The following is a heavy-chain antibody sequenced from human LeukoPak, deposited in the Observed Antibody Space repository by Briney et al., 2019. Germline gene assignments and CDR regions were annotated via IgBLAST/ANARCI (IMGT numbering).Heavy chain of an antibody. CDR2: IYYSGST. D-gene: IGHD6-13*01. CDR3: AGTGYSSTFDY. J-gene: IGHJ4*02. CDR1: GGSISSYY. V-gene: IGHV4-59*08. Sequence: PSETLSLTCTVSGGSISSYYWSWIRQPPGKGLEWLGYIYYSGSTNYNPSLKSRVTISVDTSKNQFSLKLSSVTAADAAVYYCAGTGYSSTFDYWGQGTLVTVSS.